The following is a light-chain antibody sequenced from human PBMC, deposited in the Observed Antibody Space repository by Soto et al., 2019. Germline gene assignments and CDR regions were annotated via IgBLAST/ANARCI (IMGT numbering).Light chain of an antibody. Sequence: EIVMTQSPATLSVSPGDRVTLSCRASQSVWSNLAWYQQKPGQVPRVLIYGASTRAIGIPDRFSGSGSGTEFTLTISSLQSEDFAVYYCQHYNNLWGFGGGTKVEIK. CDR2: GAS. CDR3: QHYNNLWG. V-gene: IGKV3-15*01. J-gene: IGKJ4*01. CDR1: QSVWSN.